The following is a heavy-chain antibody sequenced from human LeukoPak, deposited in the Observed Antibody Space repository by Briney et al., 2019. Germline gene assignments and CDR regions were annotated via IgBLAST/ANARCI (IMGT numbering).Heavy chain of an antibody. CDR2: IYSGGSR. V-gene: IGHV3-66*02. CDR1: GFTVSSNY. CDR3: ARVGPPTGPVHYGNYVERYFDY. J-gene: IGHJ4*02. Sequence: GGSLRLSCAASGFTVSSNYMGWVRQAPGKGLEWVSVIYSGGSRYYAHSVKGRFTISRDNSKNTLYLQMNSLRAEDTAVYYCARVGPPTGPVHYGNYVERYFDYWGQGTLVTVSS. D-gene: IGHD4-11*01.